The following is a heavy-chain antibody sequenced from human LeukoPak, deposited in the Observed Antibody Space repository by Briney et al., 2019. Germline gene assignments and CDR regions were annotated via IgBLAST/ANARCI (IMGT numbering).Heavy chain of an antibody. D-gene: IGHD6-19*01. J-gene: IGHJ4*02. CDR2: FAWEDNI. Sequence: SGPALVKPTQTLTLTCTFSGFSHTTRGMRVSWIRLSPRKAPESLALFAWEDNIYYSTSLRARLTISKDTSKNQAALTLTNVDPADTATYYCARPSHSGVWYDLDYWGQGTLVTVSS. CDR3: ARPSHSGVWYDLDY. V-gene: IGHV2-70*01. CDR1: GFSHTTRGMR.